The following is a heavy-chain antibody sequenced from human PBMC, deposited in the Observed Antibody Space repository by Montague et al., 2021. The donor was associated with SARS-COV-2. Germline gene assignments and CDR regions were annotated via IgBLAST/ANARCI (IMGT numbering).Heavy chain of an antibody. CDR1: GGSISSYY. Sequence: SETLSLTCTVSGGSISSYYWSWIRQPPGKGLEWIGYIYYNGNTNYNPSLKSRVTISVDTSKNQFSLKLSSVTAADTAVYYCARVGAYGDYPTPPTFDYWGQGTLVTVSS. J-gene: IGHJ4*02. CDR2: IYYNGNT. V-gene: IGHV4-59*01. D-gene: IGHD4-17*01. CDR3: ARVGAYGDYPTPPTFDY.